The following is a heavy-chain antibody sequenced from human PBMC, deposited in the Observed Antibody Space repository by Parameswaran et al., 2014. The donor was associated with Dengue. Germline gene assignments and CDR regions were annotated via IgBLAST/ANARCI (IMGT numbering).Heavy chain of an antibody. Sequence: WVRQAPGKGLEWVGRIKSKTDGGTTDYAAPVKGRFTISRDDSKNTLYLQMNSLKTEDTAVYYCTTDYCSSTSCYGMDVWGQGTTVTVSS. CDR3: TTDYCSSTSCYGMDV. D-gene: IGHD2-2*01. CDR2: IKSKTDGGTT. V-gene: IGHV3-15*01. J-gene: IGHJ6*02.